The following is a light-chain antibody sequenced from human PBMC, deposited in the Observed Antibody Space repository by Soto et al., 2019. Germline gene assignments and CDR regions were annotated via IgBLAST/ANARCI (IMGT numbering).Light chain of an antibody. CDR2: DVS. Sequence: QSALTQPRSVSGSPGQSVTISCTGTSSDVGGYNYVSWYQQYSGKAPKVMIYDVSKRPSGVPDRFSGSKSGNTASLTISGLQAEDEADYYCCSYAASNTFVFGPGTKVTVL. CDR3: CSYAASNTFV. V-gene: IGLV2-11*01. CDR1: SSDVGGYNY. J-gene: IGLJ1*01.